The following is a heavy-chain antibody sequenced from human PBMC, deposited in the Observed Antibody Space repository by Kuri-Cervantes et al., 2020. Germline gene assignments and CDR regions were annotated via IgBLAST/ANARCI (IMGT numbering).Heavy chain of an antibody. CDR2: MNPNSGNT. D-gene: IGHD3-3*01. CDR3: ARGTTIFGVVIIPFDY. J-gene: IGHJ4*02. CDR1: GYTFTSYD. V-gene: IGHV1-8*01. Sequence: ASVKVSCKASGYTFTSYDINWVRQATGQGLEWMGWMNPNSGNTGYAQKFQGRVTMTRNTSISTAYMELSSLRAEDTAVYYCARGTTIFGVVIIPFDYWGQGTLVTVSS.